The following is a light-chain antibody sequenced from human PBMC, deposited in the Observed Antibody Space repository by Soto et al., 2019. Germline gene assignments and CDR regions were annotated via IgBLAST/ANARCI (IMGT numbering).Light chain of an antibody. CDR2: KAS. Sequence: DIQMTQSPSTLSASVGDRVTITCRASQSISSWLAWYQQKPGKAPNLLIYKASTLESGVPSRFSGSGSGTEFTLTVSSLQPDDFATYYCQQYDSYPLTFGGGTNVDSK. CDR3: QQYDSYPLT. V-gene: IGKV1-5*03. CDR1: QSISSW. J-gene: IGKJ4*01.